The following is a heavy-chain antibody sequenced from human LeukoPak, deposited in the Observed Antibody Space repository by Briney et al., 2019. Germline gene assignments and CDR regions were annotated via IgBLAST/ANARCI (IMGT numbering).Heavy chain of an antibody. CDR1: GFTFSSYA. J-gene: IGHJ4*02. CDR2: ISGSGGST. V-gene: IGHV3-23*01. CDR3: AKRGLAAALFR. D-gene: IGHD6-13*01. Sequence: GGSLRLSCAASGFTFSSYAMSGVRQAPGKGLEWVSDISGSGGSTSYADSVKGRFTISRDNSKNTLYLQMNRLRAEDTAVYYCAKRGLAAALFRWGQGTLVTVSS.